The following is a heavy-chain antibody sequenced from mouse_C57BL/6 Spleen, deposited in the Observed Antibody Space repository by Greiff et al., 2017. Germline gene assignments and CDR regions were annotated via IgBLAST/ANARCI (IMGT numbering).Heavy chain of an antibody. CDR3: ARRKDLYAMDY. CDR2: ISNGGGST. CDR1: GFTFSDYY. Sequence: EVQVVESGGGLVQPGGSLKLSCAASGFTFSDYYMYWVRQTPEKRLEWVAYISNGGGSTYYPDTVKGRFTISRDNAKNTLYLQMSRLKSEDTAMYYCARRKDLYAMDYWGQGTSVTVSS. V-gene: IGHV5-12*01. J-gene: IGHJ4*01.